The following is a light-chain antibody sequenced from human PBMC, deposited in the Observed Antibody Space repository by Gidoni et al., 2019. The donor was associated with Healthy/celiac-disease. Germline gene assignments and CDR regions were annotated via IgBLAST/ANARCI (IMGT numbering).Light chain of an antibody. CDR1: QSVFYSSNNKNY. CDR3: QQYYSTPPLYT. J-gene: IGKJ2*01. CDR2: WAS. V-gene: IGKV4-1*01. Sequence: DIVMTQSPDSLAVSLGERATINCKSSQSVFYSSNNKNYLAWYQQKPGQPPKLLIYWASTRESGVPDRFSGSGSGTDFTLTISSLQAEDVAVYYCQQYYSTPPLYTFGHGTKLEI.